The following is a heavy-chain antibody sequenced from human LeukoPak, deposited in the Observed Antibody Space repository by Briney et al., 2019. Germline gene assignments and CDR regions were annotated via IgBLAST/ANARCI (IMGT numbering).Heavy chain of an antibody. CDR3: ARGVSCSSTSCYYYYGMDV. CDR2: MNPNSGNT. CDR1: GGTFSSYD. Sequence: ASVKVSCKASGGTFSSYDINWVRQATGQGLEWMGWMNPNSGNTGYAQKFQGRVTMTRNTSISTAYMELSSLRSEDTAVYYCARGVSCSSTSCYYYYGMDVWGQGTTVTVSS. D-gene: IGHD2-2*01. V-gene: IGHV1-8*01. J-gene: IGHJ6*02.